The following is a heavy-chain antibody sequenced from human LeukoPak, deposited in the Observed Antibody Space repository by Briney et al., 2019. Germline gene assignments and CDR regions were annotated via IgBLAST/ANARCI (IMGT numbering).Heavy chain of an antibody. Sequence: ASAKVSCMASGYSFTEDNIRRGPDNPEQRLYWMCWVNLQSGESYNVQKFQDRVTMTGDTSITTAYMELSRLRSDDTAFFSCARSYYDVLTNNYMGLVPWGQGTLVTVSS. CDR3: ARSYYDVLTNNYMGLVP. D-gene: IGHD3-9*01. CDR2: VNLQSGES. J-gene: IGHJ5*02. V-gene: IGHV1-2*02. CDR1: GYSFTEDN.